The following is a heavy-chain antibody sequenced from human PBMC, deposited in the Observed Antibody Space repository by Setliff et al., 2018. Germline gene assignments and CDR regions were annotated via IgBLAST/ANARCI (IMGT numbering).Heavy chain of an antibody. CDR2: IYPGDSDT. J-gene: IGHJ4*02. V-gene: IGHV5-51*01. D-gene: IGHD3-3*01. CDR1: GYTFTNYW. CDR3: ATRTPVTFSGVVTTV. Sequence: GESLKISCKGSGYTFTNYWIGWVRQMPGKGLEWMGAIYPGDSDTRHSPSFQGQVTISADKSISTVYLQWSSLKASDTAIYYCATRTPVTFSGVVTTVWGQGTLVTVS.